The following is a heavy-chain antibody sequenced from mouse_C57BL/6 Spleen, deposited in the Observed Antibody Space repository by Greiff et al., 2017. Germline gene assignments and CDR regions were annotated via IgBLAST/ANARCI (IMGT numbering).Heavy chain of an antibody. CDR3: TAYYGSNYYFDY. Sequence: DVQLQESGGGLVQPGGSMKLSCVASGFTFSNYWMNWVRQSPEKGLEWVAQIRLKSDNYATHYAESVKGGFTISRDDSKSSVYLQMNNLRAEDTGIYYCTAYYGSNYYFDYWGQGTTLTVSS. CDR1: GFTFSNYW. V-gene: IGHV6-3*01. J-gene: IGHJ2*01. D-gene: IGHD1-1*01. CDR2: IRLKSDNYAT.